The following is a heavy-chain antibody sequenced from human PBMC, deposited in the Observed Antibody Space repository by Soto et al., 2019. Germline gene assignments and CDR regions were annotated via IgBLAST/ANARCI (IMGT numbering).Heavy chain of an antibody. Sequence: SATLCLTCTVSGGSISSSSYYWGWIRQPPGKRLAWIGSHYYSRNTIYNHSLKSRDTLSVDTSKIQFSLMLSCVTAADTAVYYCARVLGLGRDGFDPWVEGSLVTGSS. D-gene: IGHD3-16*01. CDR3: ARVLGLGRDGFDP. CDR1: GGSISSSSYY. CDR2: HYYSRNT. J-gene: IGHJ5*02. V-gene: IGHV4-39*07.